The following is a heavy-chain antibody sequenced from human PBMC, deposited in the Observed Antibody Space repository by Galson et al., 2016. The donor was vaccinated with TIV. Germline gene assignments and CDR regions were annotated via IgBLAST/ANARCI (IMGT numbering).Heavy chain of an antibody. CDR3: ARISGYYDSSGHYIPRSFDY. V-gene: IGHV2-70*11. Sequence: PALVKPPQTLTLTCTFSGFSLDSDGMCVNWIRQPPGKALEWLARIDWDDDKSYTSSLKTRLTISKDTSKNQVVLTMTNVDPVDTATYYCARISGYYDSSGHYIPRSFDYWGQGTPVTVSS. CDR2: IDWDDDK. CDR1: GFSLDSDGMC. J-gene: IGHJ4*02. D-gene: IGHD3-22*01.